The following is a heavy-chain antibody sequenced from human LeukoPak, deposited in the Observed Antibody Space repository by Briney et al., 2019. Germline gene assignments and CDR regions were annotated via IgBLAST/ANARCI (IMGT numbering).Heavy chain of an antibody. D-gene: IGHD6-19*01. J-gene: IGHJ5*02. CDR1: GFTFSSYA. CDR3: ARSDDESYSSGWYWFDP. V-gene: IGHV3-30-3*01. Sequence: GGSLRLSCAAFGFTFSSYAMHWVRQAPGKGLEWVAVISYDGSNKYYADSVKGRFTISRDNSKNTLYLQMNSLRAEDTAVYYCARSDDESYSSGWYWFDPWGQGTPVTVSS. CDR2: ISYDGSNK.